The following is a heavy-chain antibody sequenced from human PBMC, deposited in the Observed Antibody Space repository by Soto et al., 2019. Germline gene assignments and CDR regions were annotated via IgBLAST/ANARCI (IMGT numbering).Heavy chain of an antibody. D-gene: IGHD6-13*01. CDR2: IYYSGST. J-gene: IGHJ4*02. CDR3: ARAFDYSSSWYFDY. Sequence: SETLSLTCTVSGGSISSYYWSWIRQPPGKGLEWIGYIYYSGSTNYNPSLKSRVTISVDTSKNQFSLKLSSVTAADTAVYYCARAFDYSSSWYFDYWGQGTLVTVSS. CDR1: GGSISSYY. V-gene: IGHV4-59*01.